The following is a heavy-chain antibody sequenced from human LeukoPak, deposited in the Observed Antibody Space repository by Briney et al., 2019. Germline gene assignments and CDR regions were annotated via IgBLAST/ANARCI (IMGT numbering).Heavy chain of an antibody. V-gene: IGHV1-8*01. CDR2: MNPNSGNT. Sequence: ASLKVSCKASGYTFTSYDINWVRQATGQGLEWMGWMNPNSGNTGYAQKFQGRVTMTRNTSISTAYMELSSLRSEDTALYHCASRQRQQLVRDAFDIWGQGTMVTVSS. CDR1: GYTFTSYD. CDR3: ASRQRQQLVRDAFDI. J-gene: IGHJ3*02. D-gene: IGHD6-13*01.